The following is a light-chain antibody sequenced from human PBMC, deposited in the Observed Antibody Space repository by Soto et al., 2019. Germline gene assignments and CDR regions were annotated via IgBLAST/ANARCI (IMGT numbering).Light chain of an antibody. CDR2: DVT. Sequence: QSVLTQPASLSGSPGQSITISCTGTSSDIGTYNYVAWYQQHPGRAPKLVIFDVTDRPSGVSDRFSGSKSGNTASLTISGLQAEDEADYYCSSFRSDGRGVFGGRTKLTVL. J-gene: IGLJ2*01. CDR3: SSFRSDGRGV. V-gene: IGLV2-14*03. CDR1: SSDIGTYNY.